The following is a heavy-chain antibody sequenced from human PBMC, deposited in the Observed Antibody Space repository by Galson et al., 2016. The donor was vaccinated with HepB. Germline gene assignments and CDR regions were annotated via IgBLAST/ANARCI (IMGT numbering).Heavy chain of an antibody. D-gene: IGHD4-23*01. CDR1: GFAFGSHW. V-gene: IGHV3-74*01. CDR2: INSDGTIS. Sequence: SLRLSCAASGFAFGSHWMHWVRQVPGTGLVWVSRINSDGTISNYADSVKGRFTISRDNAKNTLYLQMNSLRVEDPAVYYCGRDHSVVLTTAYNWFDPWGQGTLVTVSS. J-gene: IGHJ5*02. CDR3: GRDHSVVLTTAYNWFDP.